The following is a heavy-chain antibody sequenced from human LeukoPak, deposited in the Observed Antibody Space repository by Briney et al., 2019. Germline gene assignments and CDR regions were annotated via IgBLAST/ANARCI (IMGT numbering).Heavy chain of an antibody. V-gene: IGHV3-48*01. J-gene: IGHJ6*02. Sequence: GGSLRLSCAASGFTFSSYSMNWVRQAPGKGLEWVSYISSSSSTIYYADSVKGRFTISRDNAKNSLYLQMNSLRAEDTAVYYCARHGRPGMVRGVMDVWGQGTTVTVSS. D-gene: IGHD3-10*01. CDR1: GFTFSSYS. CDR2: ISSSSSTI. CDR3: ARHGRPGMVRGVMDV.